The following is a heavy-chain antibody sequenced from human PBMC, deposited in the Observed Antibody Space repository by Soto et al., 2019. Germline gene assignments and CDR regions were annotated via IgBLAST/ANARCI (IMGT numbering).Heavy chain of an antibody. V-gene: IGHV5-51*01. J-gene: IGHJ4*02. D-gene: IGHD1-26*01. CDR1: GYSFASHW. CDR3: ARYSGSYWHYLDF. CDR2: IYPGDSDT. Sequence: GESMKISCKGSGYSFASHWVAWVRQMPEKGLEWIGTIYPGDSDTKYSPAFRGQVTISADTSVSTAYLQWRSLEATDSAIYYCARYSGSYWHYLDFWGQGTLVTVSS.